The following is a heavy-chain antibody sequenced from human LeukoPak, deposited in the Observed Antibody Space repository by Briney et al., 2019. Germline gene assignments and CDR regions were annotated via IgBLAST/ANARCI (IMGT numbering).Heavy chain of an antibody. CDR2: INHSGST. V-gene: IGHV4-34*01. CDR1: GGSFSGYY. D-gene: IGHD1-1*01. J-gene: IGHJ3*01. Sequence: SETLSLTCAVYGGSFSGYYWSWIRQPPGKGLEWIGEINHSGSTNYNPSLKSRVTMSVDTSKNQFSLKLSSVTAADTAVYYCARGRYGDAFDLWGQGTMVTVSS. CDR3: ARGRYGDAFDL.